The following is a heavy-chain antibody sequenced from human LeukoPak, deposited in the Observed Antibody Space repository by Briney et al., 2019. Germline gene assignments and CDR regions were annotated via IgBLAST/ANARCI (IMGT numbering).Heavy chain of an antibody. CDR2: INPNSGGT. D-gene: IGHD6-13*01. CDR1: GYTFTSYA. V-gene: IGHV1-18*01. CDR3: ARCDRYSSSWSWFDP. Sequence: ASVKVSCKASGYTFTSYAMNWVRQAPGQGLEWMGRINPNSGGTNYAQKLQGRVTMTTDTSTSTAYMELRSLRSDDTAVYYCARCDRYSSSWSWFDPWGQGTLVTVSS. J-gene: IGHJ5*02.